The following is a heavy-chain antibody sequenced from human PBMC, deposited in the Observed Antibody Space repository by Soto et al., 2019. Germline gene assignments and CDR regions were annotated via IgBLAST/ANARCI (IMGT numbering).Heavy chain of an antibody. Sequence: PGGSLRLSCAASGFTFSSYSRNWVRQAPGKGLEWVSYISSSSSTIYYADSVKGRFTISRDNAKNSLYLQMNSLRAEDTAVYYCARESSDYDSSGYYYDSLVDYWGQGTLVTVSS. V-gene: IGHV3-48*01. D-gene: IGHD3-22*01. CDR3: ARESSDYDSSGYYYDSLVDY. CDR1: GFTFSSYS. J-gene: IGHJ4*02. CDR2: ISSSSSTI.